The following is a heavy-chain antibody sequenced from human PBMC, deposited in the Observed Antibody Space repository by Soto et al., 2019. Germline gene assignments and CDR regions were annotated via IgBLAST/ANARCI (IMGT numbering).Heavy chain of an antibody. Sequence: QVQLVESGGGVVQPGRSLRLSCAVSGFTFSSSGMHWVRQAPGKGLEWVAIISYDGSDKYYADSVEGRFTISRDNSKNTLFLQMNSLRPKDTAVYYCAKDNPTIAYWGQGTLVTVSS. V-gene: IGHV3-30*18. CDR3: AKDNPTIAY. D-gene: IGHD1-1*01. J-gene: IGHJ4*02. CDR1: GFTFSSSG. CDR2: ISYDGSDK.